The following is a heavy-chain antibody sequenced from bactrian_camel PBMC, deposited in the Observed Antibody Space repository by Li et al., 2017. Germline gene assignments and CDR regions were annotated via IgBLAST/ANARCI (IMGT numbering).Heavy chain of an antibody. J-gene: IGHJ4*01. CDR2: IDTDGTT. CDR3: GIPTPIGCAKRPTSYPY. V-gene: IGHV3S53*01. CDR1: GYILRRCK. Sequence: QLVASGGGSVQAGGSLKLSCAVDISSGYILRRCKMGWWRRAPGAKRGLVSTIDTDGTTTYLEDVKGRFTISQDKAKNAMYLQMNSLKTEDTGMYYCGIPTPIGCAKRPTSYPYWGQVTQVTVS. D-gene: IGHD3*01.